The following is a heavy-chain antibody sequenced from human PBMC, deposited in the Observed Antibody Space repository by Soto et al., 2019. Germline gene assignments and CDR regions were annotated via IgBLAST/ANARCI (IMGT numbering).Heavy chain of an antibody. CDR3: VRGRSVLYLDL. Sequence: ASVKVSCKSSGYTFTDFYIHWVRQVPGQGLEWVGWINPKNGGINYAQKFQGRVTMTRDTSVNTSYMDLSRLNFDDSAIYYCVRGRSVLYLDLWGRGTQVTVSS. J-gene: IGHJ1*01. V-gene: IGHV1-2*02. D-gene: IGHD1-20*01. CDR1: GYTFTDFY. CDR2: INPKNGGI.